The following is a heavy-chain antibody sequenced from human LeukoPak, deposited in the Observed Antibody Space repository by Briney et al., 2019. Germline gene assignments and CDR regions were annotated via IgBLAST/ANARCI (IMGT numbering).Heavy chain of an antibody. J-gene: IGHJ4*02. CDR3: ARGLGISGFY. CDR1: GFTFSSYS. D-gene: IGHD3-22*01. V-gene: IGHV3-21*01. CDR2: ISSSSSYI. Sequence: SGGSLRLSCAAAGFTFSSYSMNWVRQAPGKGLEWVSSISSSSSYIYYADSVKGRFTISRDNAKNSLYLQMNSLRAEDTAVYYCARGLGISGFYWGQGTLVTVSS.